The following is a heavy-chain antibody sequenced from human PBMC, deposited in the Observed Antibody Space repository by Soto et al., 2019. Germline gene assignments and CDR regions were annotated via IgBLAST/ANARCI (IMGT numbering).Heavy chain of an antibody. V-gene: IGHV3-23*01. Sequence: GSLRLSCAVSGFSFSAYGMSWVRQGPGKGLEWISFISGGGGTIYYADSVKGRFISSRDNSKSTLYLQMTSLSVDDTAVYYCAKDRGNGDTPNIYSHYGIEVWGQGTTVTVSS. CDR3: AKDRGNGDTPNIYSHYGIEV. J-gene: IGHJ6*02. D-gene: IGHD2-21*02. CDR2: ISGGGGTI. CDR1: GFSFSAYG.